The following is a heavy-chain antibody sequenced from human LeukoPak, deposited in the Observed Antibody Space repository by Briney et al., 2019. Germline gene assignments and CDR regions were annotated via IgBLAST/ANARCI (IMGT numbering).Heavy chain of an antibody. J-gene: IGHJ6*03. V-gene: IGHV1-2*02. Sequence: ASVKVSCKASGYTFTGYYMHWVRQAPGQGREWMGWINPNSGGTNYAQKFQGRVTMTRDTSISTAYMELSRLRSDDTAVYYCARGQEQLRQSYYYYMDVWGKGTTVTVSS. CDR2: INPNSGGT. D-gene: IGHD6-13*01. CDR1: GYTFTGYY. CDR3: ARGQEQLRQSYYYYMDV.